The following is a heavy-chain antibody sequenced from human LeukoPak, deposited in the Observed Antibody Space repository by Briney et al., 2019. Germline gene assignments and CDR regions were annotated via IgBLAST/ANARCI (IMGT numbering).Heavy chain of an antibody. CDR1: GDSFSTYY. J-gene: IGHJ4*02. V-gene: IGHV4-59*01. Sequence: SETLSLTCTVSGDSFSTYYWSWIRQPPGKGLEWIGYIYYSGSTNYNPSLKSRVTISLDTSKNQFSLKLTSVTTADTAVYYCARADYGDYSVDSWGQGTLVTVSS. CDR3: ARADYGDYSVDS. D-gene: IGHD4-17*01. CDR2: IYYSGST.